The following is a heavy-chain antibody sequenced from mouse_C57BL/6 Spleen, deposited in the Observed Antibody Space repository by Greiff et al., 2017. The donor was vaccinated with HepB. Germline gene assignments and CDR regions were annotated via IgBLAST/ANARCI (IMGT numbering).Heavy chain of an antibody. J-gene: IGHJ4*01. CDR1: GFNIKDDY. V-gene: IGHV14-4*01. Sequence: VQLQQSGAELVRPGASVKLSCTASGFNIKDDYMHWVKRRPEQGLEWIGWIDPENGDTEYASKFQGKATITADTSSNTAYLQLSSLTSEETAVYYCTQVAMDYWGQGTSVTVSS. CDR2: IDPENGDT. CDR3: TQVAMDY.